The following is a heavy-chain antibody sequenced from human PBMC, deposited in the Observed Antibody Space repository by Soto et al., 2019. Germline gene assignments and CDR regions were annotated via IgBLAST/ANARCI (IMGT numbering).Heavy chain of an antibody. CDR1: GGTFSSYA. V-gene: IGHV1-69*01. D-gene: IGHD3-22*01. J-gene: IGHJ3*02. CDR2: IIPIFGTA. Sequence: QVQLVQSGAEVKKPGSSVKVSCKASGGTFSSYAISWVRQAPGQGLEWMGGIIPIFGTANYAQKFQGRVTITADESTSTAYMELSSLRSEDTAVYYCAKAWNYDSSGYYYGDAFDIWGQGTMVTVSS. CDR3: AKAWNYDSSGYYYGDAFDI.